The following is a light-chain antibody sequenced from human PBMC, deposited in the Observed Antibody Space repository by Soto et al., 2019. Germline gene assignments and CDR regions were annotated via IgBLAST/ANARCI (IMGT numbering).Light chain of an antibody. CDR3: HSHVSSRTAVV. Sequence: QSVLTQSPSVSGAPGQRVTISCTGGSSDIGGGHGVHWYQQLPGTAPQLLIYDDTNRPSGVPYRFSGSKAGTSASLAITGLEADDEGDYYRHSHVSSRTAVVFGGGTKLTVL. CDR1: SSDIGGGHG. J-gene: IGLJ3*02. V-gene: IGLV1-40*01. CDR2: DDT.